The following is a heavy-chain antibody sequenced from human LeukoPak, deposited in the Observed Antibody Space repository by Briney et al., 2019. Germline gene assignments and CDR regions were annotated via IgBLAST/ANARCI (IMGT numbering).Heavy chain of an antibody. J-gene: IGHJ1*01. D-gene: IGHD3-22*01. Sequence: SETLSLTCSVSGDSVSRSDSYWDWIRQPPGKGLEWIGTIYYSGRTYYSPSLKSRATMSVDPSNNQFSLNLRSVTAADTALYYCARRRYYDGSGYLEWGQGTLLSVSS. CDR3: ARRRYYDGSGYLE. CDR2: IYYSGRT. CDR1: GDSVSRSDSY. V-gene: IGHV4-39*01.